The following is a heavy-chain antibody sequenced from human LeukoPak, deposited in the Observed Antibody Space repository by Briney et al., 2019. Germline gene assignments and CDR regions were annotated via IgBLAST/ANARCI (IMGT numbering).Heavy chain of an antibody. J-gene: IGHJ3*02. Sequence: GASVKVSCKASGYTFTGYYIHWVRQAPGQGLEWMGWINSNSGGTNYAQKFQGRVTLTRDTSISTVYMELNSLRSDDTAVYYCARIAADYYDMSGSKQGAFDIWGQGTLVTISS. CDR2: INSNSGGT. CDR3: ARIAADYYDMSGSKQGAFDI. D-gene: IGHD3-22*01. V-gene: IGHV1-2*02. CDR1: GYTFTGYY.